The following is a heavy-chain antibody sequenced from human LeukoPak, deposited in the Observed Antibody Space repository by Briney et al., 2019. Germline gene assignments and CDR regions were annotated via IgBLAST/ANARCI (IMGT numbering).Heavy chain of an antibody. D-gene: IGHD6-13*01. V-gene: IGHV4-59*01. CDR3: ARTTEAHSWRTRYYDYYMDV. Sequence: SETLSLTCAVYGGSFSSYYWSWIRQPPGKGLEWIGYIYYSGSTNYNPSPKSRVTISVDTSKNQFSLKLSSVTAADTAVYYCARTTEAHSWRTRYYDYYMDVWGKGTTVTVSS. CDR2: IYYSGST. J-gene: IGHJ6*03. CDR1: GGSFSSYY.